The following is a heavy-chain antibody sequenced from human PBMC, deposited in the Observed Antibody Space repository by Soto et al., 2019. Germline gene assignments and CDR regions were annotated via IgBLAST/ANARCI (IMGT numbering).Heavy chain of an antibody. J-gene: IGHJ3*02. D-gene: IGHD3-22*01. CDR3: ARGDYYDSSGPFSDAFDI. CDR2: IKPDGSEK. V-gene: IGHV3-7*04. CDR1: GFTFSTYW. Sequence: GGSLRLSCAASGFTFSTYWMSWVRQAPGKGLEWVANIKPDGSEKWYVDSVKGRFTISRDNAKNSLYLQMNSLRAEDTAVYYCARGDYYDSSGPFSDAFDIWGQGTMVTVS.